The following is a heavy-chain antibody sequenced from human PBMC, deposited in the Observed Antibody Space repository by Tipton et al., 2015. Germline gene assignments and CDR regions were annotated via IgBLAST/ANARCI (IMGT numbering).Heavy chain of an antibody. CDR3: ASPSLPHDRGDYYFQS. J-gene: IGHJ4*02. D-gene: IGHD2-21*02. V-gene: IGHV4-34*01. Sequence: TLSLTCAVSGGSFSTYYWSWIRQPPGKGLEWIAEITHSGSTNYNPSLKSRVTISVDTSKNQFSLKLTSVTAADTAVYYCASPSLPHDRGDYYFQSWGQGSLVTVSS. CDR1: GGSFSTYY. CDR2: ITHSGST.